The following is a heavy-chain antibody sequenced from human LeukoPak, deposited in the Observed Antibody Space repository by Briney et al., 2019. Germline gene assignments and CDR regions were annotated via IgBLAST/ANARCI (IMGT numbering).Heavy chain of an antibody. CDR2: INPDGSNT. V-gene: IGHV3-74*01. CDR3: AKDLHYGSADY. Sequence: GGSLRLYCAASGFTFSNYWMHWVRQDPGKGLVWVSYINPDGSNTNYADSVKGRFTISRDNAKNALYLQMNSLRAEDTAVYYCAKDLHYGSADYWGQGTLVTVSS. D-gene: IGHD3-10*01. J-gene: IGHJ4*02. CDR1: GFTFSNYW.